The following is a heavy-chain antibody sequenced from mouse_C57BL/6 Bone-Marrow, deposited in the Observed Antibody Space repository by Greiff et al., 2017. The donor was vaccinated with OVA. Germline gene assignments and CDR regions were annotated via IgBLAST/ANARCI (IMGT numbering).Heavy chain of an antibody. CDR1: GFTFSSYA. CDR2: LSDGGSYP. V-gene: IGHV5-4*01. Sequence: EVQLVESGGGLVKPGGSLNLSCAASGFTFSSYAMSWVRQTPEKRLEWVATLSDGGSYPYYPDNVKGRFTLSRDNAKNNLYLQRSQLKSADTAMDYCARDVTTVVAHWYFDVWGTGTTVTVSS. CDR3: ARDVTTVVAHWYFDV. D-gene: IGHD1-1*01. J-gene: IGHJ1*03.